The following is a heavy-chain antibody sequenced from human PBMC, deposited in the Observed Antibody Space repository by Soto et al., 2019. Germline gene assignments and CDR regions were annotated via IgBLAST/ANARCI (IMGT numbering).Heavy chain of an antibody. J-gene: IGHJ4*02. CDR3: TRDIGGKGAY. D-gene: IGHD3-10*01. CDR1: GYTFSSYW. V-gene: IGHV3-74*01. CDR2: IDEYGTTI. Sequence: EVQLVESGGGLVQPGGSLRLSCAASGYTFSSYWMHWVRQVPGKGLLWVSRIDEYGTTINYADSVKGRFTISRDNARNTLYLEMNSLRAEETALYYCTRDIGGKGAYWGPGTLVTVSS.